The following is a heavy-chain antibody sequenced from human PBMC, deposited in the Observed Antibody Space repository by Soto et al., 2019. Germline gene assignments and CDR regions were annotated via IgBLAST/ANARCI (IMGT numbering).Heavy chain of an antibody. CDR3: TRDYPSGPYYYYYYGMDV. V-gene: IGHV3-49*04. D-gene: IGHD3-10*01. J-gene: IGHJ6*02. CDR1: GFTFGDYA. CDR2: IRSKAYGGTT. Sequence: HPGGSLRLSCTASGFTFGDYAMSWVRQAPGKGLEWVGFIRSKAYGGTTEYAASVKGRFTISRDDSKSIAYLQMNSLKTEDTAVYYCTRDYPSGPYYYYYYGMDVWGQGTTGSGS.